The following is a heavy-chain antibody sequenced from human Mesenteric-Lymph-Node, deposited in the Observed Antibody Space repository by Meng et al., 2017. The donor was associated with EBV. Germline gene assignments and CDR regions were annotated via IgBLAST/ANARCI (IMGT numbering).Heavy chain of an antibody. CDR2: IYHRGST. D-gene: IGHD6-19*01. Sequence: QAQRQESGPGLVKPSVTLSLTCAVSGGSISTCNWWSWVRQPPGKGLEWIGEIYHRGSTNYNPSLTSRVTISVDESKNEFSLSLTSVTAADTAVYFCARVNEGQWLVRGAFDYWGQGTLVTVSS. CDR3: ARVNEGQWLVRGAFDY. J-gene: IGHJ4*02. V-gene: IGHV4-4*02. CDR1: GGSISTCNW.